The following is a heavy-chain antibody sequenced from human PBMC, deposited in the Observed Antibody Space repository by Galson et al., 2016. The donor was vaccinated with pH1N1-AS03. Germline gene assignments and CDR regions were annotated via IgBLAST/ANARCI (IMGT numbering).Heavy chain of an antibody. J-gene: IGHJ4*02. Sequence: SLRLSCAASGFNFGYYGFSWLRQAPGKGLEWVANINGNGIATSYAGSLKGRFTISRDNAKNSLFLQMTSLGVEDTALYFCAREFFCGGNCYYFDQWGQGALVSVSS. CDR1: GFNFGYYG. V-gene: IGHV3-20*04. D-gene: IGHD2-21*02. CDR2: INGNGIAT. CDR3: AREFFCGGNCYYFDQ.